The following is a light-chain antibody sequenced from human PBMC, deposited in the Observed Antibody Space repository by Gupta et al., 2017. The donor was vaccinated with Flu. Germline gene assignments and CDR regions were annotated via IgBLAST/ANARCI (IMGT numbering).Light chain of an antibody. Sequence: DIQMTQSPSSLSASVGDRVTITCRASQSISIYLNWYQKKPGKAPNLLIYAASTLQSGVPSRFSGSGSGTDFTLTISSLQPEDFAKYYCQQSDSKPYTFGQGTKVEIK. J-gene: IGKJ2*01. CDR1: QSISIY. CDR2: AAS. V-gene: IGKV1-39*01. CDR3: QQSDSKPYT.